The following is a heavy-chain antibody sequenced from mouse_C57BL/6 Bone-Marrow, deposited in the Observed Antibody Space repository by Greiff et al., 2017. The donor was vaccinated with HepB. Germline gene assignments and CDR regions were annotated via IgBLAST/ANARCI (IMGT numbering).Heavy chain of an antibody. D-gene: IGHD4-1*01. Sequence: EVMLVESGGGLVQPGGSLKLSCAASGFTFSDYGMAWVRQAPRKGPEWVAFISNLAYSIYYADTVTGRFTIARENAKNTLYLEMSSLRSEDTAMYYCARLVWDGFYAMDYWGQGTSVTVSS. CDR3: ARLVWDGFYAMDY. V-gene: IGHV5-15*01. J-gene: IGHJ4*01. CDR2: ISNLAYSI. CDR1: GFTFSDYG.